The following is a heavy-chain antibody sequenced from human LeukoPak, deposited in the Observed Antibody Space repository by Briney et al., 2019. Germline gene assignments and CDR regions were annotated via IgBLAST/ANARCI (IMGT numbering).Heavy chain of an antibody. D-gene: IGHD2-2*01. J-gene: IGHJ6*02. CDR3: ARARQYQLLSPQQHYGMDV. V-gene: IGHV1-46*01. CDR2: INPSGGST. Sequence: ASAKVSCKASGYTFTSYYMHWVRQAPGQGLEWMGIINPSGGSTSYAQKFQGRVTMTRDTSTSTVYMELSSLRSEDTAVYYCARARQYQLLSPQQHYGMDVWGQGATVTVSS. CDR1: GYTFTSYY.